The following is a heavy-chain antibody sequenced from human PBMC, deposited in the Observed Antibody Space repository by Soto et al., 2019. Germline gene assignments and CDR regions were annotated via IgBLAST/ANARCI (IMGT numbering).Heavy chain of an antibody. CDR1: GGSISSGGYS. V-gene: IGHV4-30-2*01. Sequence: SETLSLTCAVSGGSISSGGYSWNWIRQPPGKGLEWIGYIYHSGSTYYNPSLKSRVTISVDRSKNQFSLKLTSVTAADTAVYYCDRAGLAANRVSWFDPWGQGTLVTVSS. J-gene: IGHJ5*02. CDR2: IYHSGST. D-gene: IGHD6-13*01. CDR3: DRAGLAANRVSWFDP.